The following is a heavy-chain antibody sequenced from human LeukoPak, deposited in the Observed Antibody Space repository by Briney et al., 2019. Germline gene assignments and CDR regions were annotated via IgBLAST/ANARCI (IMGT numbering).Heavy chain of an antibody. CDR3: AREGMYYYDSSGLSTHFDY. D-gene: IGHD3-22*01. CDR1: GFTFSSYW. CDR2: IKQDGSEK. J-gene: IGHJ4*02. V-gene: IGHV3-7*01. Sequence: GGSLRLSCAASGFTFSSYWMSWVRQAPGKGLEWVANIKQDGSEKYYVDSVKGRFTISRDKAKNSLYLQMNSLRAEETAVYYCAREGMYYYDSSGLSTHFDYWGQGTLVTVSS.